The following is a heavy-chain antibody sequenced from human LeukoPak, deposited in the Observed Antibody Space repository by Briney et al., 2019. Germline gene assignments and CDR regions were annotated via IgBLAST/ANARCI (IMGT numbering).Heavy chain of an antibody. D-gene: IGHD2-2*01. J-gene: IGHJ4*02. CDR3: AKGTSSFDY. CDR1: GFTFSSYA. Sequence: GGSLRLSCAASGFTFSSYAMSWVRQAPGKGLAWVSAISGIGGSTYYADSVKGRFTIYRDNSKNTLYLQMNSLRAEDTAVYYCAKGTSSFDYWGQGTLVTVSS. V-gene: IGHV3-23*01. CDR2: ISGIGGST.